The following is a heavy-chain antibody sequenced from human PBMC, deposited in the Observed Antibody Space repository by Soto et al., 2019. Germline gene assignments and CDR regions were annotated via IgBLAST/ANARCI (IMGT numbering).Heavy chain of an antibody. Sequence: VQLVQSGAEGKKPGSSVKVSCKASGGTFSSYAISWVRPAPGQGLEWMGGIIPIFGTAKYAQKFQGRVTITADEATITAYRELSRLRSEDTAVYYCARDWVQYYYDSSGYDFGDWGQGTLVTVSS. CDR3: ARDWVQYYYDSSGYDFGD. CDR2: IIPIFGTA. CDR1: GGTFSSYA. V-gene: IGHV1-69*01. D-gene: IGHD3-22*01. J-gene: IGHJ4*02.